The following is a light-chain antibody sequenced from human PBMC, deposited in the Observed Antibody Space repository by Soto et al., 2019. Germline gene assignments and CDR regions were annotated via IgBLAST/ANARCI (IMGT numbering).Light chain of an antibody. V-gene: IGLV2-11*01. J-gene: IGLJ3*02. Sequence: QSALTQPRSVSGSPGQSVTISCTGTSSDVGGYNYVSWYQQHPGKAPKLMIYYVSKRPSGVPDRFSGSKSGNTASLTISGLQAEDEAGYYCSSYAGSYTWVFGGGTKLTVL. CDR2: YVS. CDR1: SSDVGGYNY. CDR3: SSYAGSYTWV.